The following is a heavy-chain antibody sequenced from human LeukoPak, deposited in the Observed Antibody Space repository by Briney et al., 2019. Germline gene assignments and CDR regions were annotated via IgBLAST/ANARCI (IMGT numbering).Heavy chain of an antibody. Sequence: SLRLSCAASGFTFDDYAMHWVRQAPGKGLEWVSGISWNSGSIGYADSVKGRFTISRDNAKNSLYLQMNSLRAEDTALHYCAKADYGDYVDYWGQGTPVTVSS. CDR1: GFTFDDYA. D-gene: IGHD4-17*01. CDR3: AKADYGDYVDY. CDR2: ISWNSGSI. V-gene: IGHV3-9*01. J-gene: IGHJ4*02.